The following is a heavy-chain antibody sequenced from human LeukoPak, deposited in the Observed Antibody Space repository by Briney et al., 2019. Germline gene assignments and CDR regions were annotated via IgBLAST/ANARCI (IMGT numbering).Heavy chain of an antibody. D-gene: IGHD4-11*01. J-gene: IGHJ4*02. V-gene: IGHV4-30-2*01. CDR2: IYHSGST. Sequence: SQTLSLTCAVSGGSISSGGYSWSWIRQPPGKGLEWIGYIYHSGSTYYNPSLKSRVTISVDGSKNQFSLKLSSVTAADTAVYYCARSHDYSNYGSPLNFDYWGQGTLVTVSS. CDR1: GGSISSGGYS. CDR3: ARSHDYSNYGSPLNFDY.